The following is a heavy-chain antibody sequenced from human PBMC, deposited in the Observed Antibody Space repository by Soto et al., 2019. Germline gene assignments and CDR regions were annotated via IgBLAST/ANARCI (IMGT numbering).Heavy chain of an antibody. CDR3: AGDIGGATSY. J-gene: IGHJ4*02. CDR2: IIPIFGTA. CDR1: GGTFSSYA. D-gene: IGHD1-26*01. Sequence: QVQLVQSGAEVKKPGSSVKVSCKASGGTFSSYAISWVRQAPGQGLEWMGGIIPIFGTANYAHKFQGRVTITEDESTSTDYRVRGSVRAVYTDVYYGAGDIGGATSYWGQGPLVTVSS. V-gene: IGHV1-69*01.